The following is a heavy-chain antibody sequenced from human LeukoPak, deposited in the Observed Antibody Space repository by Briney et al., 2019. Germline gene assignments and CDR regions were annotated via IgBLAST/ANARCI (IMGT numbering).Heavy chain of an antibody. Sequence: PSETLSLTCTVSGGSISSGSYHWSWIRQPAGKGLEWIGRIYTSGSTNYNPSLKSRVTISVDTSKNQFSLKLSSVTAADTAVYYCATNSGSNDYWGQGTLVTVSS. CDR2: IYTSGST. J-gene: IGHJ4*02. D-gene: IGHD5-12*01. CDR3: ATNSGSNDY. V-gene: IGHV4-61*02. CDR1: GGSISSGSYH.